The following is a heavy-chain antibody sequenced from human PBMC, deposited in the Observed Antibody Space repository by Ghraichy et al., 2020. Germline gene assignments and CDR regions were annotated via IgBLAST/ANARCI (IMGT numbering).Heavy chain of an antibody. CDR2: IYYSGST. J-gene: IGHJ6*02. Sequence: SETLFLTCTVSGGSISSYYWSWIRQPPGKGLEWIGYIYYSGSTNYNPSLKSRVTILVDTSKNQFSLKLSSVTATDTAVYYCARHKDVRMYYYYYGMDVWGQGTTVTVSS. CDR3: ARHKDVRMYYYYYGMDV. CDR1: GGSISSYY. V-gene: IGHV4-59*08. D-gene: IGHD3-10*01.